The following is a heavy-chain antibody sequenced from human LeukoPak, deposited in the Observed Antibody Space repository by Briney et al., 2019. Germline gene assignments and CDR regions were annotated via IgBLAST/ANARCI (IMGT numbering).Heavy chain of an antibody. J-gene: IGHJ4*02. Sequence: ASVKVSCKASGYTFTSYDINWVRQATGQGLEWMVWMNPSSGNTGYAQKFQGRVTITRNTSISTAYMELSSLRSEDTAVYYCARMGPRDYYDSSGYPIDYWGQGTLVTVSS. CDR3: ARMGPRDYYDSSGYPIDY. CDR1: GYTFTSYD. V-gene: IGHV1-8*01. CDR2: MNPSSGNT. D-gene: IGHD3-22*01.